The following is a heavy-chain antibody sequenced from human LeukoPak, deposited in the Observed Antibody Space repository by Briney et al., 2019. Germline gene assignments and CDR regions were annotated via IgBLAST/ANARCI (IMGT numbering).Heavy chain of an antibody. CDR1: GGSINSSPYY. J-gene: IGHJ3*02. CDR2: IYHSGTT. Sequence: SETLSLTCSVSGGSINSSPYYWAWIRQPPGKGLEWVGSIYHSGTTYYSPSLESRVTVSQDASENQFSLILTSLTVADTAVYYCARVDFPDAFDIWGQGTRVTVSS. V-gene: IGHV4-39*07. CDR3: ARVDFPDAFDI.